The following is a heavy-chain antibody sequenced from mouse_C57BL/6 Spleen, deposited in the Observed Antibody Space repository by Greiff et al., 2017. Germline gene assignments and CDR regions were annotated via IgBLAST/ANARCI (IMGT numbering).Heavy chain of an antibody. V-gene: IGHV1-7*01. J-gene: IGHJ4*01. CDR3: AKHYYGSSYYAMDY. CDR1: GYTFTSYW. Sequence: VQLQQSGAELAKPGASVKLSCKASGYTFTSYWMHWVKQRPGQGLEWIGYINPSSGYTKYNQKFKDKATLTADKSSSTAYMQLSSLTYEDSAVYYCAKHYYGSSYYAMDYWGQGTSGTVSS. D-gene: IGHD1-1*01. CDR2: INPSSGYT.